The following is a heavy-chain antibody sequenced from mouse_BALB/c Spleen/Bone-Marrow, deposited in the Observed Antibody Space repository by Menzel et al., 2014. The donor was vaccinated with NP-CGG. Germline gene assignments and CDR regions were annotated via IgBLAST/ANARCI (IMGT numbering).Heavy chain of an antibody. CDR2: FRTYSGNT. CDR3: ARPRQLGLAFYAMDY. V-gene: IGHV1-67*01. Sequence: LVESGPELVRPGVSVKISCKGSGYTFTDYAMHWVGQSLPRGLGGIGVFRTYSGNTNYNQKFKGKATMTVDKSSSTAYMELARLTSEDSAIYYCARPRQLGLAFYAMDYWGQGTSVTVSS. D-gene: IGHD3-2*01. J-gene: IGHJ4*01. CDR1: GYTFTDYA.